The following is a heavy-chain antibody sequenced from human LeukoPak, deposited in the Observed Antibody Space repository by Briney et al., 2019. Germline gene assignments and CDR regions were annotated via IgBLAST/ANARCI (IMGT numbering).Heavy chain of an antibody. D-gene: IGHD6-19*01. V-gene: IGHV6-1*01. CDR1: GDSVSSNSAA. Sequence: SQTLSLTCVISGDSVSSNSAAWNWIRQSPSRGLEWLGRTYYRSKWYNDYAVSVKSRITINPDTSKNQFSLQLNSATPEDTAVYYCARSKVAGIFNNYYYYMDVWGKGTTVTVSS. J-gene: IGHJ6*03. CDR3: ARSKVAGIFNNYYYYMDV. CDR2: TYYRSKWYN.